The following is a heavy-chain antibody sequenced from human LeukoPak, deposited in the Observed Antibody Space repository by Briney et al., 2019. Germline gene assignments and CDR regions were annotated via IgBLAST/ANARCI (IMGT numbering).Heavy chain of an antibody. CDR2: INTNTGNP. V-gene: IGHV7-4-1*02. D-gene: IGHD6-19*01. Sequence: GASVKVSCKASGYTFTSYAMNWVRQAPGQGPEWMGWINTNTGNPTYAQGFTGRFVFSLDTSVSTAYLQISSLKAEDTAVYYCAREIAVAGVDAFDIWGQGTMVTVSS. CDR1: GYTFTSYA. J-gene: IGHJ3*02. CDR3: AREIAVAGVDAFDI.